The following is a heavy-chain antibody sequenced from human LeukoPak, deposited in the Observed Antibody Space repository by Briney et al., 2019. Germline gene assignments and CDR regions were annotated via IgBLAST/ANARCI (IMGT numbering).Heavy chain of an antibody. D-gene: IGHD3-3*02. J-gene: IGHJ6*03. Sequence: GESLKISCEGSGYDFSTYWIGWLRQMPGKGLEWIGIIYPGDSDTRYSPPFQGQVIISADKSISTAYLQLSSLKASDTAMYYCARRSIFYYYMDVWSTGTTVTVSS. CDR3: ARRSIFYYYMDV. V-gene: IGHV5-51*01. CDR1: GYDFSTYW. CDR2: IYPGDSDT.